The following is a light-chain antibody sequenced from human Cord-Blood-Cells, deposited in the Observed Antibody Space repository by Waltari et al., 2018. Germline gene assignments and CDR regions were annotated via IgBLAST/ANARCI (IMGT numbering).Light chain of an antibody. J-gene: IGLJ1*01. CDR3: SSYTSSSTLYV. V-gene: IGLV2-14*01. CDR1: SSDVGGYNY. Sequence: QSALTQPASVSGSPGQSITISCTGISSDVGGYNYVSWYQQHPGKAPKLMIYDVSKRPSGVSNRFSGSKSGNTASLTISGLQAEDEADYYCSSYTSSSTLYVFGTGTKVTVL. CDR2: DVS.